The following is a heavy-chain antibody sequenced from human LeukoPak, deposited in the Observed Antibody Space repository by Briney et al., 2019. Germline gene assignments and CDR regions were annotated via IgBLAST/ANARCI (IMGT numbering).Heavy chain of an antibody. J-gene: IGHJ4*02. CDR3: AAIAAAGTCLGY. D-gene: IGHD6-13*01. V-gene: IGHV3-23*01. Sequence: PGGSLRLSCAASGVTFSSYAMSWGRQAPGKGLEWVSAISGSGGSTYYADSVKGRFTISRDNSKNTLYLQINSLRAEDTAVYYCAAIAAAGTCLGYWGQGTLVTVSS. CDR1: GVTFSSYA. CDR2: ISGSGGST.